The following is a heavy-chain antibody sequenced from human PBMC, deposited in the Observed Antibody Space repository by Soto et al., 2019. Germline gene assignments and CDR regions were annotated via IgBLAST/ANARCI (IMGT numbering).Heavy chain of an antibody. CDR1: GGTFSSYA. CDR2: IIPIFGTA. V-gene: IGHV1-69*13. J-gene: IGHJ6*02. D-gene: IGHD3-3*01. Sequence: ASLKVSCKASGGTFSSYAISSVRQAPGQGLEWMGGIIPIFGTANYAQKFQRRVTITADESTSTAYMELSSLRSEDTAVYYCASARTIFGVVTPSNYYGMDVWGQGTTVTVSS. CDR3: ASARTIFGVVTPSNYYGMDV.